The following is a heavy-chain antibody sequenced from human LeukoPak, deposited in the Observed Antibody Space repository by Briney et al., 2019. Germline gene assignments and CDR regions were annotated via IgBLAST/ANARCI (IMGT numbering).Heavy chain of an antibody. Sequence: PGGSLRLSCAASGFTFSSYWMSWVRQAPGKGLEWVANIKQDGSEKYYVDSVKGRFTISRDNSKNTLYLQMNSLRAEDTAVYYCARDGQAVTDNYFDYWGQGTLVTVSS. CDR1: GFTFSSYW. CDR3: ARDGQAVTDNYFDY. J-gene: IGHJ4*02. D-gene: IGHD2-21*02. V-gene: IGHV3-7*01. CDR2: IKQDGSEK.